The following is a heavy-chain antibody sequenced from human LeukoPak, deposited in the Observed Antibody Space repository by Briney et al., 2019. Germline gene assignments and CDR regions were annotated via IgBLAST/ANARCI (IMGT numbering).Heavy chain of an antibody. CDR1: GGSISSSSYY. J-gene: IGHJ5*02. V-gene: IGHV4-61*02. D-gene: IGHD3-10*01. Sequence: SETLSLTCTVSGGSISSSSYYWGWIRQPAGKGLEWIGRIYTSGSTNYNPSLKSRVTMSVDTSKNQFSLKLSSVTAADTAVYYCARDSRSFYNWFDPWGQGTLVTVSS. CDR2: IYTSGST. CDR3: ARDSRSFYNWFDP.